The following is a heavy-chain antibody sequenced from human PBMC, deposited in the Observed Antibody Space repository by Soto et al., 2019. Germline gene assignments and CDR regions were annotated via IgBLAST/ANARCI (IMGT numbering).Heavy chain of an antibody. D-gene: IGHD1-26*01. V-gene: IGHV1-18*01. Sequence: QVQLVQSGAEVKKPGASVKVSCKASGYTFTSYGISWVRQAPGQGLEWMGWISAYNGNTNYAQKLQGRVTMTTDTPTSTAYMGLRGLRSDDTAVYYWARQVGATAGGGSDYWGQGTLVTVSS. CDR2: ISAYNGNT. CDR3: ARQVGATAGGGSDY. CDR1: GYTFTSYG. J-gene: IGHJ4*02.